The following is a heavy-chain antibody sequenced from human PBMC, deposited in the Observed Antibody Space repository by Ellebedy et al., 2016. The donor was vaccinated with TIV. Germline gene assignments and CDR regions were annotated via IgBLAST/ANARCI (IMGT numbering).Heavy chain of an antibody. CDR3: ARDVWAEDRSGYLD. Sequence: GGSLRLXXAASGFTFKNYGMHWVRQAPGKGLEWVAVLSYDGSNTDYTDSVKGRFTISRDTSKNTLSLQMNSLRAEDTAVYYCARDVWAEDRSGYLDWGQGTLVTVSS. J-gene: IGHJ4*02. CDR1: GFTFKNYG. V-gene: IGHV3-33*05. CDR2: LSYDGSNT. D-gene: IGHD3-22*01.